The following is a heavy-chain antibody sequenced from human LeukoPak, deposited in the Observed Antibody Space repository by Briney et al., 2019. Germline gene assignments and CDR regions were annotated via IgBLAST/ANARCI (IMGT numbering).Heavy chain of an antibody. CDR1: GFTFSDSY. Sequence: KPEGSLRLSCAASGFTFSDSYMSWIRQSPGKGLEWVSYISSSGSTIYYADSVKGRFTISRDNAKNSLYLQMNSLRAEDTAVYYCARYYYGSGSTDDYWGQGTLVTVSS. D-gene: IGHD3-10*01. V-gene: IGHV3-11*01. CDR2: ISSSGSTI. J-gene: IGHJ4*02. CDR3: ARYYYGSGSTDDY.